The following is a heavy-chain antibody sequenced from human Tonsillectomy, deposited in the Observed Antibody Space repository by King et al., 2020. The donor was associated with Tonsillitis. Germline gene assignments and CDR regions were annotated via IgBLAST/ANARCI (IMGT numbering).Heavy chain of an antibody. Sequence: VQLVESGGGLVQPGGSLRLSCAASGFTFSGYCMHWVRHAPGKGLVWVSRIKSDGSSTTYADSVKGRITISRDSAKSTLFLQMNSLRVEDTAVYYCTRVKVEATVSNYYSMDVWGKGPTVTVSS. CDR1: GFTFSGYC. V-gene: IGHV3-74*01. D-gene: IGHD4-17*01. J-gene: IGHJ6*03. CDR3: TRVKVEATVSNYYSMDV. CDR2: IKSDGSST.